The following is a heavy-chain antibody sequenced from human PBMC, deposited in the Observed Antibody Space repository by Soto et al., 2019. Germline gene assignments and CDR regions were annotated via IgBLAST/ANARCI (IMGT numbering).Heavy chain of an antibody. D-gene: IGHD3-3*02. CDR2: MFYGVST. J-gene: IGHJ4*02. CDR1: GSSINSSGYY. CDR3: ARLPSRHLVDY. Sequence: SETLSLTCTVSGSSINSSGYYFFCIRQPPGKGLEWIGSMFYGVSTCYNPSLKSRVTVSVDTSKNQFSLNLRSVTAADTAVYYCARLPSRHLVDYWGQGTLVTVSS. V-gene: IGHV4-39*01.